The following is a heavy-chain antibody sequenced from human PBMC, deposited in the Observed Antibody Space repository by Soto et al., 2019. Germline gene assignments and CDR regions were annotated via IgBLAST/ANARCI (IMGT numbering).Heavy chain of an antibody. CDR1: GFTFSSYE. V-gene: IGHV3-48*03. CDR3: ARDPAIYSGKFDYGLDV. J-gene: IGHJ6*02. D-gene: IGHD4-4*01. Sequence: PGESLKISCAVSGFTFSSYEMNWVRQAPGKGLEWVSYIGTSGKTIYYADSVRGRFTTSRDNAKNSLYLQMNSLRAEDTAVYFCARDPAIYSGKFDYGLDVWGRGTTVTVSS. CDR2: IGTSGKTI.